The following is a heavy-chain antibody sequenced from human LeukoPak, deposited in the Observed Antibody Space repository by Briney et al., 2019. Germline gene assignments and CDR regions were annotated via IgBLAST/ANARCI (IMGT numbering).Heavy chain of an antibody. CDR2: IRSKANSYAT. V-gene: IGHV3-73*01. CDR1: GFTFSGSA. D-gene: IGHD4/OR15-4a*01. Sequence: PGGSLRLSCAASGFTFSGSAMHWVRQASGKGLEWVGRIRSKANSYATAYAASVKGRFTISRDDSNKMVYLQMNSLKIEDTAVYYCAIDEPNYAPYDFDYWGQGTLVTVSS. J-gene: IGHJ4*02. CDR3: AIDEPNYAPYDFDY.